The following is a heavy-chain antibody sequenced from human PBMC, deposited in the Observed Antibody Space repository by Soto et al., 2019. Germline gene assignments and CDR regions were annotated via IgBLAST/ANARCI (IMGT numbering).Heavy chain of an antibody. V-gene: IGHV5-51*01. CDR2: IYPGDSDT. CDR3: ARQPPGMAVAGTDYYYGMDV. J-gene: IGHJ6*02. Sequence: GESLKISCKGSGYSFTSYWIGWVRQMPGKGLEWMGIIYPGDSDTRYSPSFQGQVTISADKSISTAYLQWSSLKASDTAMYYCARQPPGMAVAGTDYYYGMDVWGQGTTVTVSS. D-gene: IGHD6-19*01. CDR1: GYSFTSYW.